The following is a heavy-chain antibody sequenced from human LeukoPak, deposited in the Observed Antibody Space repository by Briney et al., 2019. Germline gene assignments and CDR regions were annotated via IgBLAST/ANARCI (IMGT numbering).Heavy chain of an antibody. J-gene: IGHJ4*02. CDR1: GFTFSHYS. D-gene: IGHD1-26*01. V-gene: IGHV3-64*01. Sequence: GGSQRLSCAASGFTFSHYSMHWVRQAPGKGLEYVSAINSNGDDTYYANSVKGRFTISRDNSKNTLYLQMGSLRAEDMAVYYCARDPGRSPDYWGQGTLVTVSS. CDR3: ARDPGRSPDY. CDR2: INSNGDDT.